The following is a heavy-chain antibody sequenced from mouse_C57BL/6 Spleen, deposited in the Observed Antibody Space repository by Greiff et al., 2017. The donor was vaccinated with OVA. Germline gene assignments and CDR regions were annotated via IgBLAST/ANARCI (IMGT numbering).Heavy chain of an antibody. CDR2: INYDGSST. CDR1: GFTFSDYY. D-gene: IGHD1-1*01. J-gene: IGHJ1*03. V-gene: IGHV5-16*01. CDR3: ARFYGSSYGWYFDV. Sequence: DVMLVESEGGLVQPGSSMKLSCTASGFTFSDYYMAWVRQVPEKGLEWVANINYDGSSTYYLDSLKSRFIISRDNAKNILYLQMSSLKSEDTATYYCARFYGSSYGWYFDVWGTGTTVTVSS.